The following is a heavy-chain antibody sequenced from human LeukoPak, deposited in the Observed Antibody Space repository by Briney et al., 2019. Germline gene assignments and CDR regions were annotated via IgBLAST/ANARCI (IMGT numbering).Heavy chain of an antibody. CDR3: ARSDGYGLVGI. CDR1: GGSISSSSYY. Sequence: PSETLSLTCTVSGGSISSSSYYWDWIRQPPGKGLEWIGSIYSSGSTYYNSSLKSRVIILIDTAKNHFSLNLSSVTAADTAVYYCARSDGYGLVGIWGQGTMVTVSS. D-gene: IGHD3-10*01. CDR2: IYSSGST. J-gene: IGHJ3*02. V-gene: IGHV4-39*07.